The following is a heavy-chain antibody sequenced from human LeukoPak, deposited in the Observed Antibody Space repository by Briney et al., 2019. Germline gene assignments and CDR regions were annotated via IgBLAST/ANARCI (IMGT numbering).Heavy chain of an antibody. J-gene: IGHJ4*02. CDR3: ARESAAGSFFDY. CDR2: IWYDGSNK. Sequence: PGGSLRLSCAASGFTFSSYGMHWVRQAPGKGLEWVAVIWYDGSNKYYADSVKGRFTISRVNSKNTLYLQMNSLRAEDTAVYYCARESAAGSFFDYWGQGTLVTVSS. CDR1: GFTFSSYG. V-gene: IGHV3-33*01. D-gene: IGHD6-13*01.